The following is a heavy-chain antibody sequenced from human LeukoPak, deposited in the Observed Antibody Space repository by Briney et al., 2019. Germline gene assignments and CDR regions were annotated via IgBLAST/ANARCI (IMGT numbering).Heavy chain of an antibody. D-gene: IGHD6-19*01. Sequence: SETLSLTCTVSGGSISSSSYYWGWIRQPPGKGLEWIGSIYYSGSTYYNPSLKSRVTISVDTSKNQFSLKLSSVTAADTAVYYCAKGAGPPWFDPWGQGTLVTVSS. CDR2: IYYSGST. J-gene: IGHJ5*02. V-gene: IGHV4-39*07. CDR3: AKGAGPPWFDP. CDR1: GGSISSSSYY.